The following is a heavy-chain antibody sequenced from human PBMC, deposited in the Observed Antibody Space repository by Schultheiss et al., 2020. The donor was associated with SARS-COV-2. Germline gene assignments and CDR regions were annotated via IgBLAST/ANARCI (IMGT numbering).Heavy chain of an antibody. CDR1: GYSFTSNW. CDR2: IYPGDSDT. CDR3: ARRDIAAAGIPFDI. V-gene: IGHV5-51*01. Sequence: GESLKISCQGSGYSFTSNWIGWVRQMPGKGLEWMGIIYPGDSDTNYSPSFQGHVTISADKSISTAYLQWSSLKASDTAMYYCARRDIAAAGIPFDIWGQGTMVTVSS. J-gene: IGHJ3*02. D-gene: IGHD6-13*01.